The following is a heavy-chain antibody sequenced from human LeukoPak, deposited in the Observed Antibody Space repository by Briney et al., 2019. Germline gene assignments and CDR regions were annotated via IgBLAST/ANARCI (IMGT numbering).Heavy chain of an antibody. V-gene: IGHV3-48*04. D-gene: IGHD5-24*01. CDR2: ISSSGSTI. Sequence: SGGSLRLSCAASGFTFSSYSMSWIRQAPGKGLEWVSYISSSGSTIYYADSVKGRFTISRDNAKNSLYLQMNSLRAEDTAVYYCARGLEMATIEDYWGQGTLVTVSS. CDR1: GFTFSSYS. J-gene: IGHJ4*02. CDR3: ARGLEMATIEDY.